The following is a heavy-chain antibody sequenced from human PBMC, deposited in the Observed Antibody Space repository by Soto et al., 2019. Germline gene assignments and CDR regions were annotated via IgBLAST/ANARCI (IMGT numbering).Heavy chain of an antibody. CDR3: TRQPPPTGMEV. Sequence: EVQLVESGGGLVQPGGSLRLSCAASGFTLSSYDIHWVRQATGEGLAWVSGIGSGGDTHYADSVKGRFIISREDGKNSLYLQMNNLRVGDTAVYYCTRQPPPTGMEVWGQGATVTVSS. CDR2: IGSGGDT. J-gene: IGHJ6*02. CDR1: GFTLSSYD. D-gene: IGHD3-9*01. V-gene: IGHV3-13*01.